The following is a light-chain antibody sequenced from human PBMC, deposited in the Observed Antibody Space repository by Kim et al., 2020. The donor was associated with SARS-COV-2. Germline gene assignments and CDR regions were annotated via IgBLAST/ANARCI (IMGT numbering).Light chain of an antibody. CDR3: CSYAGSYV. Sequence: PVQSVTISCPGTSRDVGGYSYVSWYHQHPGKAPKLMIYDVSKRPTGVPDRFSGSKSGNTASLTISGLQAEDEADYYCCSYAGSYVFGTGTKVTVL. CDR1: SRDVGGYSY. CDR2: DVS. V-gene: IGLV2-11*01. J-gene: IGLJ1*01.